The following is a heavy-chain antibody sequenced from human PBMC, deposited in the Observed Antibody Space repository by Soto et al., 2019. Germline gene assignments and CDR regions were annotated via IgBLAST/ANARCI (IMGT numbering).Heavy chain of an antibody. CDR1: GSSLSSGNYY. CDR2: IYYSGST. Sequence: SETLSLTCTVSGSSLSSGNYYWSWIRQHPGKGMGWIGYIYYSGSTYYNPSLKSRVTISVDTSKNKFSLKLSSVTAADTAVFYCARVLRYLDWLQKELDYWGQGTLVTVSS. CDR3: ARVLRYLDWLQKELDY. D-gene: IGHD3-9*01. V-gene: IGHV4-30-4*01. J-gene: IGHJ4*02.